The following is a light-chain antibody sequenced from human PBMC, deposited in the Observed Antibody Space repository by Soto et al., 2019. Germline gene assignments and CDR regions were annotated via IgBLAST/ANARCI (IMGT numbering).Light chain of an antibody. CDR2: GAS. CDR3: QQSYMTPFA. CDR1: QSIRTY. V-gene: IGKV1-39*01. Sequence: DIQMTQSPSFLSASVGDRVTITCRASQSIRTYLNWYQQKPGKAPKLLIYGASSLQSGVPSRFSGSGSETDFSLTISSLQPEDFATHHCQQSYMTPFAFCQGTRLEIK. J-gene: IGKJ2*01.